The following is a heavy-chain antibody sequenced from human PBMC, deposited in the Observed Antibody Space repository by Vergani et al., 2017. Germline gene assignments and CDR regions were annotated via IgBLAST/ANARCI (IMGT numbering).Heavy chain of an antibody. CDR3: TTDPRYCGDGSCYWLRDHHYYGMDV. J-gene: IGHJ6*02. V-gene: IGHV3-15*07. Sequence: EVQLVESGGGIVKPGGSLRLSCVASGFSFRNAWLNWVRRTPGKGLEWVGRIKSTFDRWTTDYAAAVKGGFTISRDDSKNTRFLQMNGLKTEDIGVYYCTTDPRYCGDGSCYWLRDHHYYGMDVWGQGTTVTVSS. CDR2: IKSTFDRWTT. D-gene: IGHD2-21*01. CDR1: GFSFRNAW.